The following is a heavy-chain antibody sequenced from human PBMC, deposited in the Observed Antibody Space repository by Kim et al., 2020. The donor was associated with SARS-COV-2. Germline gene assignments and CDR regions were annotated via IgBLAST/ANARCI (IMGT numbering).Heavy chain of an antibody. Sequence: GGSLRLSCAASGFTLSHYWMNWVRQAPGKGLEWVANIKQDGSEKNCVDSVKGRFTISRDNAKNSLYLQMNSLRAEDTAVYYCASCTTTWGIWGQGTLVTVSS. J-gene: IGHJ4*02. CDR1: GFTLSHYW. D-gene: IGHD7-27*01. CDR2: IKQDGSEK. CDR3: ASCTTTWGI. V-gene: IGHV3-7*01.